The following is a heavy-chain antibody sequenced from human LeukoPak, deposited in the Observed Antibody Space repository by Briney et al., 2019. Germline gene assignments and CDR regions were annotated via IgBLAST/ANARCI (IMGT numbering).Heavy chain of an antibody. CDR3: ARDQSRNTNAFDI. CDR1: GFTFSSYG. D-gene: IGHD1/OR15-1a*01. CDR2: ISYDGSNK. V-gene: IGHV3-30*03. J-gene: IGHJ3*02. Sequence: GGSLRLSCAASGFTFSSYGMHWVRQAPGKGLEWVAVISYDGSNKYYADSVKGRFTISRDNSKNTLYLQMNSLRAEDTAMYYCARDQSRNTNAFDIWGQGTMVTVSS.